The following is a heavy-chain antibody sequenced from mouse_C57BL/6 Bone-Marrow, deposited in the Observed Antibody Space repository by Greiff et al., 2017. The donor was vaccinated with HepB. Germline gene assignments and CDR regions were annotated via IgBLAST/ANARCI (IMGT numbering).Heavy chain of an antibody. J-gene: IGHJ1*03. CDR3: ARITTVVALYWYFDV. D-gene: IGHD1-1*01. Sequence: QVQLKQSGSELRSPGSSVKLSCKDFDSEVFPIAYMSWVRQKPGHGFEWIGGILPSIGRTIYGEKFEDKATLDADTLSNTAYLELNSLTSEDSAIYYCARITTVVALYWYFDVWGTGTTVTVSS. CDR1: DSEVFPIAY. V-gene: IGHV15-2*01. CDR2: ILPSIGRT.